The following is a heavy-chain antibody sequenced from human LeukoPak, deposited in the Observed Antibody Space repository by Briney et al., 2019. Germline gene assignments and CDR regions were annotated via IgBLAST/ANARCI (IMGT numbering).Heavy chain of an antibody. D-gene: IGHD1-14*01. V-gene: IGHV4-38-2*02. CDR3: AREPPSPGRWFDP. Sequence: NPSETLSLTCTVSGYSISSGYYWGWVRQPPGKGLEWIGNIYHSGSTNYNPSLKSRVTISVDKSKNQFSLKLSSVTAADTAVYYCAREPPSPGRWFDPWGQGTLVTVSS. CDR1: GYSISSGYY. J-gene: IGHJ5*02. CDR2: IYHSGST.